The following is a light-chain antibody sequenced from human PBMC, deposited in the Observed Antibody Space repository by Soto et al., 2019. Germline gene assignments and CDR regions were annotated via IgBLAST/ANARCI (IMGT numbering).Light chain of an antibody. V-gene: IGKV1-39*01. CDR1: QSISSY. J-gene: IGKJ4*01. CDR3: QQSYSTPRT. Sequence: DIQMPPSPSSLSASVGDRVTITCRASQSISSYLTWYQQKPGKAPKLLIYAASSLQSGGPSRFSGSGSGTDFTLTISSLQPEDFATYYCQQSYSTPRTFGGGTKVDIK. CDR2: AAS.